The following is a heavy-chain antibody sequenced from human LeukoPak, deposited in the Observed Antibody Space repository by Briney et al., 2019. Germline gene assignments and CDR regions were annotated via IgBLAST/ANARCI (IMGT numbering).Heavy chain of an antibody. CDR2: IYHSGST. V-gene: IGHV4-38-2*01. D-gene: IGHD3-10*01. J-gene: IGHJ6*03. Sequence: SETLSLTCAVSGYFISSGYYWGWIRPPPGKGLEWIGSIYHSGSTHYNLSLKSRVTISVDTSKNQFSLKLSSVTAADTAVYYCARHGNYGSGSYPTCYYYYYMDVWGKGTTVTVSS. CDR3: ARHGNYGSGSYPTCYYYYYMDV. CDR1: GYFISSGYY.